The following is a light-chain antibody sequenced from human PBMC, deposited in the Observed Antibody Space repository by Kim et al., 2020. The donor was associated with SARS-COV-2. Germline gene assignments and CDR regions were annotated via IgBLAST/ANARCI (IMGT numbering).Light chain of an antibody. CDR2: DTS. J-gene: IGKJ4*01. Sequence: PPGERATPSCRASQGVSSYLAWYQHKPGQAPVLLIYDTSNRATGIPPRFSGSRSGTDFTLTISCLVPEDFAVYYCQQRSNWPPLTFGGGTKVDIK. V-gene: IGKV3-11*01. CDR3: QQRSNWPPLT. CDR1: QGVSSY.